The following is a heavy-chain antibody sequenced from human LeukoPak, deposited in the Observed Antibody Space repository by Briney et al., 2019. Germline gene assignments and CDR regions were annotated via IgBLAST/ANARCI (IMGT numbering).Heavy chain of an antibody. CDR3: ARDASSGNDFDY. CDR2: IYGGTGT. Sequence: PGGSLRLSCAASGFTVSNYYMSWLRQAPGKGLEWVSVIYGGTGTYYADSVKGRFTISRDNSKNTVYLQLNSLRVEDTALYYWARDASSGNDFDYWGQGTLVTVSS. J-gene: IGHJ4*02. D-gene: IGHD1-26*01. V-gene: IGHV3-53*01. CDR1: GFTVSNYY.